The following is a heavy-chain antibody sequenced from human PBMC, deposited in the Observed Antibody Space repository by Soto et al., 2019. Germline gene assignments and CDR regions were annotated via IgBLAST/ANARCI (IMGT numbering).Heavy chain of an antibody. CDR2: IYYSGST. CDR1: GGSIGSYY. CDR3: ARAYGGYADY. Sequence: SETLSLTCTVSGGSIGSYYRSWIRQPPGKGLEWIGYIYYSGSTNYNPSLKSRVTISVDTSKNQFSLKLSSVTAADTAVYYCARAYGGYADYWGQGALVTVSS. J-gene: IGHJ4*02. D-gene: IGHD5-12*01. V-gene: IGHV4-59*01.